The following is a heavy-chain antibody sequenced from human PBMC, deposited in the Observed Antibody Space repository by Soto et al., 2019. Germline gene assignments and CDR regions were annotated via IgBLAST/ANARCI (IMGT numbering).Heavy chain of an antibody. D-gene: IGHD6-19*01. V-gene: IGHV3-23*01. CDR1: GFTFRNYA. Sequence: GGSLRLSCAASGFTFRNYAMTWVRQAPGRGLEWVSLISGSADSTFYADSLKGRFTISRDNSKSTLYLQVNSLRAGDSAIYYCARVYSSGWYLGYYFDYWGQGTLVTVSS. CDR3: ARVYSSGWYLGYYFDY. J-gene: IGHJ4*02. CDR2: ISGSADST.